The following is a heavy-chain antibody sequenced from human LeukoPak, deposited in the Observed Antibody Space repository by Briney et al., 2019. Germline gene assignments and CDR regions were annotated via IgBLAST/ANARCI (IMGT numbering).Heavy chain of an antibody. V-gene: IGHV4-4*02. D-gene: IGHD2/OR15-2a*01. CDR2: IYHSGTT. CDR3: ASCLFDYYFFAQ. Sequence: PSETLSLNCAVSGDSITSHNWWSWVRQSPGKGLEWIGEIYHSGTTNYSPSLKSRVTISVDKSKNQLSLELTSVTAADTAVYFCASCLFDYYFFAQWGQGTLVTVSS. J-gene: IGHJ1*01. CDR1: GDSITSHNW.